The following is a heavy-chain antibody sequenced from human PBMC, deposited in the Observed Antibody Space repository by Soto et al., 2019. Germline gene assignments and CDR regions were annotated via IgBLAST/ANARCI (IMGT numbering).Heavy chain of an antibody. J-gene: IGHJ5*02. CDR2: VYYSGST. D-gene: IGHD3-9*01. V-gene: IGHV4-59*01. Sequence: SETLSLTCTVSGGSISHYYWTWVRQPPGKGLEWIGCVYYSGSTNYNPSLESRVTISIDASKNQFSLKMKSVTAADTAVYYCVRDYLLTGFDPWGQGALVTVSS. CDR3: VRDYLLTGFDP. CDR1: GGSISHYY.